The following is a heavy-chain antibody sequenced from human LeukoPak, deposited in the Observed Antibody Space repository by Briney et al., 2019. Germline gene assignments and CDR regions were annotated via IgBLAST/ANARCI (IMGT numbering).Heavy chain of an antibody. Sequence: GGSLRLSCAASGFTFSSYSMNWVRQAPGKGLEWASSISSSSSYIYYADSVKGRFTISRDNAKNSLYLQMNSLRAEDTAVYYCARTPYCSSTSCSNWFDPWGQGTLVTVSS. J-gene: IGHJ5*02. V-gene: IGHV3-21*01. CDR3: ARTPYCSSTSCSNWFDP. CDR2: ISSSSSYI. D-gene: IGHD2-2*01. CDR1: GFTFSSYS.